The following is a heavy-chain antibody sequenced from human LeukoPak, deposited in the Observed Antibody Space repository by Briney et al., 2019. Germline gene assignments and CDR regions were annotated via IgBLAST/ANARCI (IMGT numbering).Heavy chain of an antibody. CDR2: ISAYNGNT. CDR3: ARELIPGRFAFDI. J-gene: IGHJ3*02. Sequence: ASVKVSCKASGGTFSSYAISWVRQAPGQGLEWMGWISAYNGNTNYAQKLQGRVTMTTDTSTSTAYMELRSLRSDDTAVYYCARELIPGRFAFDIWGQGTMVTVSS. CDR1: GGTFSSYA. D-gene: IGHD1-14*01. V-gene: IGHV1-18*01.